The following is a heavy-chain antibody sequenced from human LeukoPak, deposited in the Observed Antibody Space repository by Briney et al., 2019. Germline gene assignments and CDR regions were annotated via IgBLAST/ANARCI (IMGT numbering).Heavy chain of an antibody. CDR1: GYRFTDYW. Sequence: GESLKISCRGSGYRFTDYWIGWVRQMPGKGLQWMGVINPGDSYTTYSPSFQGQVTISADKSINTAYLQWSSLEASDTAMFFCARPDFSEVRRRFDYWGQGTLVTVSS. J-gene: IGHJ4*02. CDR2: INPGDSYT. CDR3: ARPDFSEVRRRFDY. V-gene: IGHV5-51*01. D-gene: IGHD3/OR15-3a*01.